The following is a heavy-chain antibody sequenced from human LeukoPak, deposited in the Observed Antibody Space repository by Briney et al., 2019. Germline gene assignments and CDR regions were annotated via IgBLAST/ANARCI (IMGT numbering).Heavy chain of an antibody. CDR2: IYYSGST. V-gene: IGHV4-39*07. CDR3: ARDHSTYGSSPTDY. CDR1: GGSISSSSYY. Sequence: SETLSLTCTVSGGSISSSSYYWGWIRQPPGKGLEWIGSIYYSGSTYYNPSLKSRVTISIDTSKNQFSLKLSSVTAADTAVYYCARDHSTYGSSPTDYWGQGTLVTVSS. D-gene: IGHD3-10*01. J-gene: IGHJ4*02.